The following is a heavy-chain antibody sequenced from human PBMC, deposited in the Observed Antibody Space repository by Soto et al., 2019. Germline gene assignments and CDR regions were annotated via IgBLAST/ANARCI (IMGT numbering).Heavy chain of an antibody. V-gene: IGHV3-23*01. D-gene: IGHD3-22*01. CDR2: INTSGGST. CDR3: AKGSGSSAYCQSDY. CDR1: GFTFSTYS. Sequence: EVQLLESGGGLVQPGGSLRLSCAASGFTFSTYSMSWVRQAPGKGLEWVSGINTSGGSTYYAGSVKGRFTISRDNSKNTLYLQMNSLRAEDTALYYCAKGSGSSAYCQSDYWGQGTLDTVSS. J-gene: IGHJ4*02.